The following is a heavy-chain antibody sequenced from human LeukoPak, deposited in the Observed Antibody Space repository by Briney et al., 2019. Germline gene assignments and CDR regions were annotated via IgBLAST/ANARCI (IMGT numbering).Heavy chain of an antibody. CDR2: MNPNSGNT. CDR1: GYAFTSYD. V-gene: IGHV1-8*01. J-gene: IGHJ6*02. CDR3: ARVPSDYYYYGMDV. Sequence: ASVKVSFKASGYAFTSYDINWVRQATGQGLEWMGWMNPNSGNTGYAQKFQGRVTMTRNTSISTAYMELSSLRSEDTAVYYCARVPSDYYYYGMDVWGQGTTVTVSS.